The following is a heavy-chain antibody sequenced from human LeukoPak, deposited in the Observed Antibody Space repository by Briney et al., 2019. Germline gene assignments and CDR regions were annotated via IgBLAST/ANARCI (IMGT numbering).Heavy chain of an antibody. V-gene: IGHV4-61*02. CDR3: ARDHPYSYGSDY. J-gene: IGHJ4*02. CDR2: IYTSGST. D-gene: IGHD5-18*01. CDR1: GGSISSGSYY. Sequence: SETLSLTCTVSGGSISSGSYYWSWIRQPAGKGLEWIGRIYTSGSTNYNPSLKSRVTISVDTSKNQFSLKLSSVTAADTAVYYCARDHPYSYGSDYWGQGTLVTVSS.